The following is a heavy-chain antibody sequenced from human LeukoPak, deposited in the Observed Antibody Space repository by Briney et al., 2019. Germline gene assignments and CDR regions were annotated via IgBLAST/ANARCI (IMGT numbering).Heavy chain of an antibody. CDR1: GGTLSSYA. V-gene: IGHV1-69*05. D-gene: IGHD3-10*01. J-gene: IGHJ4*02. CDR2: IIPIFGTA. CDR3: ARKGGKGFLDY. Sequence: GASVKVSCKASGGTLSSYAISWVRQAPGQGLEWMGGIIPIFGTANYAQKFQGRVTITTDESTSTAYMELSSLRSEDTAVYYCARKGGKGFLDYWGQGTLVTVSS.